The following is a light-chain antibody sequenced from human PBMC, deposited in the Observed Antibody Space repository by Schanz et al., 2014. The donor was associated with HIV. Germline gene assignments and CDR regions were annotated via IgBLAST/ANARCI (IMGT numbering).Light chain of an antibody. CDR1: SSDVGGYNY. J-gene: IGLJ1*01. CDR3: CSFASSWTPYG. Sequence: QSALTQPPSASGSPGQSVTISCTGTSSDVGGYNYVSWYQQHPGKAPKLLLYDVNIRVRASGVSDHFSGSKSGNMAYLAISALQAEVEGEYYCCSFASSWTPYGFGAGAKLTVL. V-gene: IGLV2-8*01. CDR2: DVNIR.